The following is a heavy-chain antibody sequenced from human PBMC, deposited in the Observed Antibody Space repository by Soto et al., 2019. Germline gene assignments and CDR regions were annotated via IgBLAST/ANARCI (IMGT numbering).Heavy chain of an antibody. J-gene: IGHJ5*02. D-gene: IGHD3-16*01. CDR3: ARGGNNWFDP. CDR1: GDSVSSNSAT. Sequence: SRALSLTCAISGDSVSSNSATWNWIRQSPSRGLEWLGRTYYRSKWYSDYAVSVKSRITINPDISKNQFSLQLNSVTPEDTAVYYCARGGNNWFDPWGQGTLVTVSS. V-gene: IGHV6-1*01. CDR2: TYYRSKWYS.